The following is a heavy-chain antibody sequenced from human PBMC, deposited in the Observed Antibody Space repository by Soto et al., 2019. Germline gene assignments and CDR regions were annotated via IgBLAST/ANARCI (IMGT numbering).Heavy chain of an antibody. J-gene: IGHJ4*02. Sequence: PSETLSLTCAVYGGSFSGYYWSWIRQPPGKGLEWIGEINHSGSTNYNPSLKSRVTISVDTSKNQFSLKLSSVTAADTAVYYCASRGIAVAVYYFDYWGQGTLLTVSS. D-gene: IGHD6-19*01. CDR2: INHSGST. CDR3: ASRGIAVAVYYFDY. CDR1: GGSFSGYY. V-gene: IGHV4-34*01.